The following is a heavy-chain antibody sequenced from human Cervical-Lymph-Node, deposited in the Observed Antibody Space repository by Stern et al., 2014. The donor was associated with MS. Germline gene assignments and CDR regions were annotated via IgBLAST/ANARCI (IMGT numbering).Heavy chain of an antibody. J-gene: IGHJ4*02. D-gene: IGHD3-9*01. CDR1: GGTFSSYA. CDR3: ARGSRKHPGLRYFDWLLNTFDY. Sequence: QVQLVQSGAEVKKPGSSVKVSCKASGGTFSSYAISWVRQAPGQGLEWMGGIIPIFGTANYAQKFQGRVTITADESTSTAYMELSSLRSEDTAVYYCARGSRKHPGLRYFDWLLNTFDYWGQGTLVTVSS. CDR2: IIPIFGTA. V-gene: IGHV1-69*01.